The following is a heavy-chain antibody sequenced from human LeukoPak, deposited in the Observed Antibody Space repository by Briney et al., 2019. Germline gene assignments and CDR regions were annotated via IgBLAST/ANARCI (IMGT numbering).Heavy chain of an antibody. V-gene: IGHV1-2*02. D-gene: IGHD2/OR15-2a*01. J-gene: IGHJ6*03. Sequence: GDSVKVSCKASGYTSTSYYMHWVRQAPGQGLEWMGWINPNSGGTNYAQKFQGRVTMTRDTSISTAYMELSRLRSDDTAVYYCARDSTTLPNYYYYYYMDVWGKGTTVTISS. CDR3: ARDSTTLPNYYYYYYMDV. CDR2: INPNSGGT. CDR1: GYTSTSYY.